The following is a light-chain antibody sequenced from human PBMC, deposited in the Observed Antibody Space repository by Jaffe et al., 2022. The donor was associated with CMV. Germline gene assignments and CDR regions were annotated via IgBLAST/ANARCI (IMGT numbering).Light chain of an antibody. V-gene: IGKV1-39*01. CDR3: QQSFNNWT. Sequence: EIQMTQSPSSLSASIGDRVTITCRASQSIHSYLNWYQQKPGNAPKLLIYGAAHLQSGVPSRFSGSGSGTDFTLTISSLQPEDFATYYCQQSFNNWTFGQGTKVEIK. CDR1: QSIHSY. CDR2: GAA. J-gene: IGKJ1*01.